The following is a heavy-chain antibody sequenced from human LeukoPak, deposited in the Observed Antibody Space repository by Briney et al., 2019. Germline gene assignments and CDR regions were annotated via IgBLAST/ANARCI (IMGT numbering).Heavy chain of an antibody. CDR1: GGSFSGYY. V-gene: IGHV4-34*01. Sequence: SETLSLTCAVYGGSFSGYYWSWIRQPPGKGLEWIGEINHSGSTNYNPSLKSRVTISVDTSKNQFSLKLSSVTAADTAVYYCVRDSSVVGATDYWGQGTLVTVSS. J-gene: IGHJ4*02. D-gene: IGHD1-26*01. CDR2: INHSGST. CDR3: VRDSSVVGATDY.